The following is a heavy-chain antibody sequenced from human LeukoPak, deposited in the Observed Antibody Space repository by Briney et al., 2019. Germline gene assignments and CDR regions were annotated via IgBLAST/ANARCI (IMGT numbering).Heavy chain of an antibody. CDR2: INWNGGST. V-gene: IGHV3-20*04. J-gene: IGHJ6*03. CDR3: ARAEYSGSWYYYYYYMDV. Sequence: GGSLRLSCAASGFTFDDYGMSWVRQAPGKGLEWVSGINWNGGSTGYADSVKGRFTISRDNAKNSLYLQMNSPRAEDTALYYCARAEYSGSWYYYYYYMDVWGKGTTVTVSS. CDR1: GFTFDDYG. D-gene: IGHD6-13*01.